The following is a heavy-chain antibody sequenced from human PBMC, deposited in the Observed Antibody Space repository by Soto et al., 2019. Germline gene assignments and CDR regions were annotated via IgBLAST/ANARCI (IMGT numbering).Heavy chain of an antibody. CDR1: GDSINSDKYY. CDR3: ARLEGLATISYYFDL. Sequence: SETLSLTCSVSGDSINSDKYYWGWIRQPPGKGLEWIGSIYYRGNTYYNPSLQTRFTISLDKSKSQFSLKLNSVTAADSAAYFCARLEGLATISYYFDLWGQGALVTVSS. J-gene: IGHJ4*02. CDR2: IYYRGNT. D-gene: IGHD3-9*01. V-gene: IGHV4-39*01.